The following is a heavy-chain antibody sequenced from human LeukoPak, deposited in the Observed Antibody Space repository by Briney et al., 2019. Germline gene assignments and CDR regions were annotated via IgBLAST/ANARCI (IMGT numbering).Heavy chain of an antibody. J-gene: IGHJ4*02. D-gene: IGHD6-6*01. CDR3: AKLYSSSSVYLGEYYFDY. Sequence: PGGSLRLSCAASGFTFSSYAMSWVRQAPGKGLEWVSAISGSGGSTYYADSVKGRFTISRDNSKNTLYLQMNSLRAEDTAVYYCAKLYSSSSVYLGEYYFDYWGQGTLVTVSS. CDR1: GFTFSSYA. CDR2: ISGSGGST. V-gene: IGHV3-23*01.